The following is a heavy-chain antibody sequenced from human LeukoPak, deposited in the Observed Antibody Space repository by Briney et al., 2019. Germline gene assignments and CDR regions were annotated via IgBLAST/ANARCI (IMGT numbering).Heavy chain of an antibody. CDR3: AKDHKALFRGSYFDY. J-gene: IGHJ4*02. D-gene: IGHD2-15*01. CDR1: GFTFSTYA. V-gene: IGHV3-23*01. CDR2: ISDTGVST. Sequence: GGSLRLSCAASGFTFSTYAMSWVRQVPGEGLEWVAAISDTGVSTYYADSVKGRFTISRDNSKNTLYLQMNSLRAEDTAVYYCAKDHKALFRGSYFDYWGQGTLVTVSS.